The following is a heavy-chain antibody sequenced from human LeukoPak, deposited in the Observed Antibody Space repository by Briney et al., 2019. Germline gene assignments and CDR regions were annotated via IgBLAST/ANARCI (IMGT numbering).Heavy chain of an antibody. D-gene: IGHD3-10*01. V-gene: IGHV3-66*01. CDR3: ARRQITMVRGVIGYNWFDP. J-gene: IGHJ5*02. Sequence: GGSLRLSCAASGFTVSSNYMSWVRQAPGKGLEWVSVIYSGGSIYYADSVNRRFTISRDNSTNTLYLQMNSLRAEDTAVYDCARRQITMVRGVIGYNWFDPWGQGTLVTVSS. CDR1: GFTVSSNY. CDR2: IYSGGSI.